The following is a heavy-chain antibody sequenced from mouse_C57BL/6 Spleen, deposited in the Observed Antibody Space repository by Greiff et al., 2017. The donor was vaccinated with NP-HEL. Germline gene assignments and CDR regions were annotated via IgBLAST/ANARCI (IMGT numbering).Heavy chain of an antibody. V-gene: IGHV1-72*01. CDR2: IDPNSGGT. D-gene: IGHD1-1*01. CDR1: GYTFTSYW. CDR3: ARSTTVVEGYAMDY. Sequence: QVQLQQSGAELVKPGASVKLSCKASGYTFTSYWMHWVKQRPGRGLEWIGRIDPNSGGTKYNEKFKSKATLTVDKPSSTAYMQLSSLTSEDSAVYYCARSTTVVEGYAMDYWGQGTSVTVSS. J-gene: IGHJ4*01.